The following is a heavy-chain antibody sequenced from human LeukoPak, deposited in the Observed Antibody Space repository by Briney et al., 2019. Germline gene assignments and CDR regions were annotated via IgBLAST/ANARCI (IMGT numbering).Heavy chain of an antibody. CDR3: ARVMFDSSAYYSSYFDY. D-gene: IGHD3-22*01. Sequence: GGSLRLSCAASGFTVSSNYMSWVRRAPGRGLEWLPLIYSGGATYYADSVKGRFTISRDNSKNTLYLQMNSLRAEDTAVYYCARVMFDSSAYYSSYFDYWGQGTLVTVSS. V-gene: IGHV3-66*01. CDR2: IYSGGAT. J-gene: IGHJ4*02. CDR1: GFTVSSNY.